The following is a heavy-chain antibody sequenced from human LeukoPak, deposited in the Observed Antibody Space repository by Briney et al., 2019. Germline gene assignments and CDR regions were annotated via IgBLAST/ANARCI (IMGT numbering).Heavy chain of an antibody. D-gene: IGHD4-11*01. CDR3: ARTTVTNTRYFGY. J-gene: IGHJ4*02. CDR1: GFTFSSYS. Sequence: GGSLRLSCAASGFTFSSYSMNWVRQAPGKGLERGSYISGSSSTIYYADSVKGRVTISRDNAKNSLYLQMNSLRAEDTAVYYCARTTVTNTRYFGYWGQGALVTVSS. CDR2: ISGSSSTI. V-gene: IGHV3-48*04.